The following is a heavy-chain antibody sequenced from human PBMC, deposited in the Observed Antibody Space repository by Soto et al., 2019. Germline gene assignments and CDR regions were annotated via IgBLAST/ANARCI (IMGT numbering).Heavy chain of an antibody. V-gene: IGHV3-30*18. Sequence: QVQLVESGGGVVQPGRSLRLSCVASGFTFSSYGMHWVRQAPGKGLEWVAIISYDGSNTYYADSVKGRFTISRDNSKNSLYLPMNSMRAEDTSVYYCAKEGGLSGSYYISSSYYFDYWGQGTLVTVSS. CDR2: ISYDGSNT. CDR1: GFTFSSYG. J-gene: IGHJ4*02. CDR3: AKEGGLSGSYYISSSYYFDY. D-gene: IGHD1-26*01.